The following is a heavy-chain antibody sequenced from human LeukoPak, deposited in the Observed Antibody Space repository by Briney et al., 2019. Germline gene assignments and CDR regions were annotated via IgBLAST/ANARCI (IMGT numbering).Heavy chain of an antibody. CDR3: ARNERRAQKDTYYAYFYYMDV. CDR2: IYYTGTT. Sequence: PSETLSLTCTVSGGSLSSHFWSWIRQPPGKGLELIGHIYYTGTTYYNPSLNSRVTISLDTSRNQFSLRLTSVTAADTAVYYCARNERRAQKDTYYAYFYYMDVWGKGSTVTVSS. J-gene: IGHJ6*03. D-gene: IGHD6-25*01. CDR1: GGSLSSHF. V-gene: IGHV4-59*11.